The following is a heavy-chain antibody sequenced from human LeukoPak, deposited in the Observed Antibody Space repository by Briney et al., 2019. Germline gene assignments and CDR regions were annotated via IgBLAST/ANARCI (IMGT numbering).Heavy chain of an antibody. CDR1: GGSFSGYY. CDR2: INHSGST. D-gene: IGHD2-15*01. CDR3: ARVSKLLRGYYYYYYMDV. J-gene: IGHJ6*03. V-gene: IGHV4-34*01. Sequence: PSETLSLTCAVYGGSFSGYYWSWIRQPPGKGLEWIGEINHSGSTNYNPSLKSRVTISVDTSKNQFSLKLSSVTAADTAVYYCARVSKLLRGYYYYYYMDVWGKGTTVTVSS.